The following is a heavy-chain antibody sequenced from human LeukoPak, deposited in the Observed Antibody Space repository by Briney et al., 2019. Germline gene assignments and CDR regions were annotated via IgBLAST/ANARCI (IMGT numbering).Heavy chain of an antibody. D-gene: IGHD3-3*01. CDR2: IWYDGSNK. J-gene: IGHJ4*02. Sequence: GGSLRLSCAASGFTFSNTWMNWVRQAPGKGLEWVAVIWYDGSNKYYADSVKGRFTISRDNSKNTLYLQMNSLRAEDTAVYYCAGGEYDFWSGYYLGGLYWGQGTLVTVSS. CDR3: AGGEYDFWSGYYLGGLY. CDR1: GFTFSNTW. V-gene: IGHV3-33*08.